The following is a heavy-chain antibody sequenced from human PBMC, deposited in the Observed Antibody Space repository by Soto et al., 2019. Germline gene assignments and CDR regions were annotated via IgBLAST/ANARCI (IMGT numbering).Heavy chain of an antibody. D-gene: IGHD3-9*01. V-gene: IGHV6-1*01. CDR2: TYYRSKWYN. CDR3: ARENDILGNYGMDV. Sequence: SQTLSLPCAISGDGVSSNSAAWNWIRQSPSRGLEWLGRTYYRSKWYNDYAVSVKSRITFNPDTSKNQFSLQLNSVTPEDTAVYYCARENDILGNYGMDVWGQGTTVTVSS. J-gene: IGHJ6*02. CDR1: GDGVSSNSAA.